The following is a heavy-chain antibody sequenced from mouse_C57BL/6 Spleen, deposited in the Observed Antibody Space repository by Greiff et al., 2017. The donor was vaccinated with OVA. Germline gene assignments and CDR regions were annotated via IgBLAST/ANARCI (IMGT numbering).Heavy chain of an antibody. CDR1: GFTFSDYG. D-gene: IGHD2-5*01. J-gene: IGHJ1*03. CDR2: ISSGSSTI. Sequence: EVQLVESGGGLVKPGGSLKLSCAASGFTFSDYGMHWVRQAPEKGLEWVAYISSGSSTIYYADTVKGRFTISRDNAKNTLFLQMTSLMSEDTAMYYCARSNYGYWYFDVWGTGTTVTVSS. V-gene: IGHV5-17*01. CDR3: ARSNYGYWYFDV.